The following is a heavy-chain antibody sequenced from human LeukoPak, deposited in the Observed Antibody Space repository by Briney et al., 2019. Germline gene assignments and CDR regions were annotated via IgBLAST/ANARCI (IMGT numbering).Heavy chain of an antibody. J-gene: IGHJ4*02. D-gene: IGHD6-19*01. CDR2: FDPEDGET. CDR1: GYTLNELS. V-gene: IGHV1-24*01. CDR3: ATDSMYSSGWYAIDY. Sequence: ASVKVSCKVSGYTLNELSMHWVRQAPGEGLEWMGGFDPEDGETIYAQKFQGRVTMTEDTSTDTAYMELSSLRSEDTAVYYCATDSMYSSGWYAIDYWGQGTLVTVSS.